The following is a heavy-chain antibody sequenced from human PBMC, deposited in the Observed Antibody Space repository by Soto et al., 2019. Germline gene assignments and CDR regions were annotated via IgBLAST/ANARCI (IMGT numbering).Heavy chain of an antibody. CDR2: IDGSGGIT. CDR1: GFTFGTTD. D-gene: IGHD3-10*01. Sequence: QLLQSGGGLVQPGGSLTLSCAASGFTFGTTDMSWVRQAPGEGLEWVSTIDGSGGITYYADSVKGRFPISRDNSRNTVYLQMNSLRGDDTALYYCVKNSGWFNTWGQGAGVTVSS. V-gene: IGHV3-23*01. J-gene: IGHJ5*02. CDR3: VKNSGWFNT.